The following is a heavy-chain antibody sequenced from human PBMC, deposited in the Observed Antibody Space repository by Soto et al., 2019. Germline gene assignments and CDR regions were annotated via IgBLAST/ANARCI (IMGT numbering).Heavy chain of an antibody. CDR1: GGTFSSYA. J-gene: IGHJ4*02. Sequence: QVQLVQSGAEVKKPGSSVKVSCKASGGTFSSYAISWVRQAPGQGLEWMGGIIPIFGTANYAQKFQGRVTITADESTSTAYMDLSSLRSEDTAGYYCASNFQGVGALDYWGQGTLVTVSS. D-gene: IGHD1-26*01. CDR2: IIPIFGTA. CDR3: ASNFQGVGALDY. V-gene: IGHV1-69*01.